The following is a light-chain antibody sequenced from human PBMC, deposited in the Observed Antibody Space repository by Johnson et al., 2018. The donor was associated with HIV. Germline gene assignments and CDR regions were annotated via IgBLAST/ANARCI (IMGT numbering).Light chain of an antibody. CDR2: DNN. V-gene: IGLV1-51*01. J-gene: IGLJ1*01. CDR1: SSNIGNNY. Sequence: VLTQPPSVSAAPGQKVTISCSGSSSNIGNNYVSWYQQLPGTAPKLLIYDNNKRPSGIPDRFSGSKSGTSATLGITGLQTGDEADYYCGTWDSSLSAAGVFGKGTKVTVL. CDR3: GTWDSSLSAAGV.